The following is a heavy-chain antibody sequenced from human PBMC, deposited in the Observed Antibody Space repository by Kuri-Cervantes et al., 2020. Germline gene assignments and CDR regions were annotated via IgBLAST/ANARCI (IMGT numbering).Heavy chain of an antibody. CDR3: AKDFSEDYGSGAYYYYYGMDV. J-gene: IGHJ6*02. V-gene: IGHV3-30*18. CDR1: GFTFSSYG. CDR2: ISYDGSNK. Sequence: GESLKISCAASGFTFSSYGMHWVRQAPGKGLEWVAVISYDGSNKYYADSVKGRFTVSRDNSKNTLYLQMNSLRPEDTAVYYCAKDFSEDYGSGAYYYYYGMDVWGQGTTVTVSS. D-gene: IGHD3-10*01.